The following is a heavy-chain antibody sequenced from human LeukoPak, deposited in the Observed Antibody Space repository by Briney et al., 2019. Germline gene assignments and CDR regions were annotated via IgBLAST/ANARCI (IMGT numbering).Heavy chain of an antibody. CDR3: ARGWSGYSFNGGVKANDAFDI. Sequence: ASVKVSCKVSGYTLSDLVIHWVRQAPGKGLEWMGGFDPEESETLYAFRFQGRLTMTVDTSSDTASMELSRLTIFDTAVYYCARGWSGYSFNGGVKANDAFDIWGQGTMVTVSS. V-gene: IGHV1-24*01. J-gene: IGHJ3*02. D-gene: IGHD3-3*01. CDR1: GYTLSDLV. CDR2: FDPEESET.